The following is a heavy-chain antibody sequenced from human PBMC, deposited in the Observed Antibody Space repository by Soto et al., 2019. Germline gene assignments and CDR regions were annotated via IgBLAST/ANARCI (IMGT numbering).Heavy chain of an antibody. CDR3: ASPTDYYDSSGYPNPYNY. V-gene: IGHV4-34*01. Sequence: SETLSLTCAVYAGSFSGYYWSWIRQPPGKGLEWIGEINHSGSTNYNPSLKSRVTISVDTSKNQFSLKLSSVTAADTAVYYCASPTDYYDSSGYPNPYNYWGQGTLVTVSA. J-gene: IGHJ4*02. D-gene: IGHD3-22*01. CDR2: INHSGST. CDR1: AGSFSGYY.